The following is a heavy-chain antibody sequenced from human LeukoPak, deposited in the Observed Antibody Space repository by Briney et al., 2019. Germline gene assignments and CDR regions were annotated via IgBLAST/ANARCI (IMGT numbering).Heavy chain of an antibody. CDR1: GFTFSSYG. J-gene: IGHJ5*02. D-gene: IGHD3-22*01. Sequence: GGSLRLSCAASGFTFSSYGMHWVRQAPGEGLEWVAFIRYDGSNKYYADSVKGRFTISRDNYKNTLYLQMNSLRAEDTAVYYYAKANYYDSSAYNWLDHWGQGTLVTVSS. CDR3: AKANYYDSSAYNWLDH. CDR2: IRYDGSNK. V-gene: IGHV3-30*02.